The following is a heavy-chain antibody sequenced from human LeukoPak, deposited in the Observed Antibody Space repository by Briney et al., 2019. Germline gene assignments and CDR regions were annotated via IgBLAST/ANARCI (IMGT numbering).Heavy chain of an antibody. J-gene: IGHJ4*02. D-gene: IGHD3-22*01. CDR2: ISCDGSEK. CDR3: ARNKHDSSGKIFDY. Sequence: PGGSLRLSCAASGFTFSTYAIHWVRQAPGKGLEWVIVISCDGSEKYYSDSVRGRFTISRDNSKNTLYLQMNSLRAEDTAIYYCARNKHDSSGKIFDYWGQGTLVTVSS. V-gene: IGHV3-30-3*01. CDR1: GFTFSTYA.